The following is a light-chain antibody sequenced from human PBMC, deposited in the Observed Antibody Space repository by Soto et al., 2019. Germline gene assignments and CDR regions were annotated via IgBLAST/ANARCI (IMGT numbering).Light chain of an antibody. V-gene: IGLV1-51*01. CDR3: GTWDSHLSAVV. J-gene: IGLJ2*01. CDR1: SSNIGNNY. CDR2: DNN. Sequence: QSVLTQPPSVSAAPGQKVTISCSGSSSNIGNNYVSWYQHFPGTAPKLLIYDNNKRPSGIPDRFSGSKSGTSATLGITGLQTGDEADYYCGTWDSHLSAVVFGGGTKLTVL.